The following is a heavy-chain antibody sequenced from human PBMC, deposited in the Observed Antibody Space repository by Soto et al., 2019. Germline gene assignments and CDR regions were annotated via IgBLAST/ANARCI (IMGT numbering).Heavy chain of an antibody. CDR2: IYSGGST. V-gene: IGHV3-53*04. D-gene: IGHD3-9*01. J-gene: IGHJ4*02. CDR1: WCTVSSNY. Sequence: GGPLRISCAAFWCTVSSNYISWVRQAPGEGLEWVSVIYSGGSTYYADSVKGRFTISRHNSKNTLYLQMNSLRAENTAVYYCARPHYDILTGYSNGVDYWGQGTLVTVSS. CDR3: ARPHYDILTGYSNGVDY.